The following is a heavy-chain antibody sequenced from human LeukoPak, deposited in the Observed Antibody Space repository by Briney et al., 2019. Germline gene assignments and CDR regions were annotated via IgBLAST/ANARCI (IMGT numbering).Heavy chain of an antibody. CDR2: ISYDGSNK. Sequence: PGGSLRLSCAASGFTFSSYAMHWVRQAPGKGLEWVAVISYDGSNKYYADSVKGRFTISRDNSKNTLYLQMNSLRAEDTAVYYCANYYYGSGSYYFDYWGQGTLVTVSS. CDR1: GFTFSSYA. V-gene: IGHV3-30-3*01. J-gene: IGHJ4*02. CDR3: ANYYYGSGSYYFDY. D-gene: IGHD3-10*01.